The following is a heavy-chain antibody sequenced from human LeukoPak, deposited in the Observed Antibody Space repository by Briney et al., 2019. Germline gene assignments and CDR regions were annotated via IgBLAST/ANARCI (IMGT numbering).Heavy chain of an antibody. Sequence: ASVKVSCKASGGVLKTYAFIWVRQAPGQGLEWMGWISAYNGNTNYAQKLQGRVTMTTDTSTSTAYMELRSLRSDDTAVYYCARDSASSGNFDYWGQGTLVTVSS. CDR3: ARDSASSGNFDY. J-gene: IGHJ4*02. V-gene: IGHV1-18*01. CDR1: GGVLKTYA. CDR2: ISAYNGNT. D-gene: IGHD3-22*01.